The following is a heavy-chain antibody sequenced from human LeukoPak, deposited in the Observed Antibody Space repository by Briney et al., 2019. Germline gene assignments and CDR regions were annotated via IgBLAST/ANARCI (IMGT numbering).Heavy chain of an antibody. V-gene: IGHV1-24*01. J-gene: IGHJ6*02. Sequence: ASVTVSFKVSGYTLTELSMHWVRQAPGKGLEWMGGFDPEDGETIYPQKFQGRVTMTEDTSTDTAYMELSSLRSEDTAVYYCATPGYCSGGSCLYYYYGMDVWGQGTTVTVSS. D-gene: IGHD2-15*01. CDR1: GYTLTELS. CDR3: ATPGYCSGGSCLYYYYGMDV. CDR2: FDPEDGET.